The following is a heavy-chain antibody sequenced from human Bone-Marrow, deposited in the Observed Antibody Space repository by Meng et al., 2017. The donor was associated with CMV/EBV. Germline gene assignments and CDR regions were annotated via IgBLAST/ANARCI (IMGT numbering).Heavy chain of an antibody. CDR1: GFTFSDYY. J-gene: IGHJ4*02. CDR3: ARLRFLEWLLLAY. Sequence: GGSLRLSCAASGFTFSDYYMSWIRQAPGKGLEWVSYISSSGSTIYYADSVKGRFTISRDNAKNSLYLQMNSLRAEDTAVYYCARLRFLEWLLLAYWGQGTLVTVSS. D-gene: IGHD3-3*01. V-gene: IGHV3-11*01. CDR2: ISSSGSTI.